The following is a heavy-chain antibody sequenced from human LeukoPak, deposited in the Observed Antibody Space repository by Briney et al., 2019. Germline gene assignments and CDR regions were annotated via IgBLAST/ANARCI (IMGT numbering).Heavy chain of an antibody. Sequence: GGSLRLSCAASGFTFSSYWMSWVCQAPGKGLEWVANIKQDGSEKYYVDSVKGRFTISRDNAKNSLYLQMNSLRAEDTAVYYCARDPDIAAAGSAFDIWGQGTMVTVSS. D-gene: IGHD6-13*01. CDR1: GFTFSSYW. CDR3: ARDPDIAAAGSAFDI. CDR2: IKQDGSEK. V-gene: IGHV3-7*03. J-gene: IGHJ3*02.